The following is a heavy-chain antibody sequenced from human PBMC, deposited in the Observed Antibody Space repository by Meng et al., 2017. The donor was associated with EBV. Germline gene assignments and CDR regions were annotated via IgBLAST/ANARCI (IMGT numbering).Heavy chain of an antibody. CDR3: ANQLWDGGE. D-gene: IGHD3-16*01. Sequence: LLESGGGLVQPGGSLRPSFTASGFTFPHHGMTWVRQAPGKGLEWVSSINTSGGNTHYADSVEGRFTISRDNSKNTLYLQMNSLRAEDTAVYYCANQLWDGGEWGQGTLVTVSS. CDR1: GFTFPHHG. J-gene: IGHJ4*02. CDR2: INTSGGNT. V-gene: IGHV3-23*01.